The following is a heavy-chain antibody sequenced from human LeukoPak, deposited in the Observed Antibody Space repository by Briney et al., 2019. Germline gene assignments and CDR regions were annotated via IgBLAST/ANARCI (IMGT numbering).Heavy chain of an antibody. CDR1: GFTFSWSR. D-gene: IGHD3-10*01. V-gene: IGHV3-7*01. J-gene: IGHJ4*02. CDR3: ASADGITTMEN. CDR2: IQEDGSEK. Sequence: GGSLRLSCVVSGFTFSWSRMTWVRQAPGKGLEWVASIQEDGSEKYYEDSVKGRFTISRDNANNFLFLQMRSLRAEDTAIYYCASADGITTMENWGQGTLVTVSS.